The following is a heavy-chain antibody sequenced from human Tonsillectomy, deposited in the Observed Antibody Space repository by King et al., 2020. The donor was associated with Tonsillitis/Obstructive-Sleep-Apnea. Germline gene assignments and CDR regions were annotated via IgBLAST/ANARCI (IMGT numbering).Heavy chain of an antibody. Sequence: QLQESGPGLVKPSETLSLTCTVSGGSISSSSYYWGWIRQPPGKGLEWIGSIYYSGSTYYNPSLKSRVTISVDTSKNQFSLKLSSVTAADTAVYYCAPRLAVAGTPNFDYWGQGTLVTVSS. J-gene: IGHJ4*02. V-gene: IGHV4-39*01. CDR3: APRLAVAGTPNFDY. CDR1: GGSISSSSYY. D-gene: IGHD6-19*01. CDR2: IYYSGST.